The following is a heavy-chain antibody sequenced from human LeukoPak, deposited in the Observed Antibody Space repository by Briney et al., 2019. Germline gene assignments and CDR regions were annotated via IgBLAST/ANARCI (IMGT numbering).Heavy chain of an antibody. CDR1: GFTFSSYW. J-gene: IGHJ6*02. CDR2: INHNGNAN. D-gene: IGHD3-16*01. Sequence: GGSLRLSCAASGFTFSSYWMNWARQAPGKGLEWVASINHNGNANYYVDSVKGRFTISRDNAKNSLYLQMSNLRAEDTAVYFCARGGGLDVWGQGATVTVSS. CDR3: ARGGGLDV. V-gene: IGHV3-7*03.